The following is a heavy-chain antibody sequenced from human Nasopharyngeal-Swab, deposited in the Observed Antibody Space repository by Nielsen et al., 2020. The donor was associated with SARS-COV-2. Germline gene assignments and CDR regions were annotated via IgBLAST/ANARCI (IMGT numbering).Heavy chain of an antibody. CDR3: ARDVEEWLVVPSLSFDH. V-gene: IGHV1-18*01. Sequence: VRQMPGKGLEWMGWISIYNGDTNYAEKFQGRVSMTTDTSTTTAFMELTSLRSDDTAVYYCARDVEEWLVVPSLSFDHWGQGTLVTVSS. J-gene: IGHJ4*02. D-gene: IGHD5-18*01. CDR2: ISIYNGDT.